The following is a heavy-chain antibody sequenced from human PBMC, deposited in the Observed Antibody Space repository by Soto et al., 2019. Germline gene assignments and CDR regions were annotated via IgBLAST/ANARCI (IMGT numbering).Heavy chain of an antibody. CDR1: SQPFREYY. D-gene: IGHD2-8*02. CDR3: ARDKITGLFDY. CDR2: INHSGGT. Sequence: TLSLTCGVYSQPFREYYSGWIRQPPGKGLEWIGEINHSGGTNYNPSLKSRVTILLDTSKNQFSLKLSSVTAADTAVYYCARDKITGLFDYWGQGTLVTVS. V-gene: IGHV4-34*01. J-gene: IGHJ4*02.